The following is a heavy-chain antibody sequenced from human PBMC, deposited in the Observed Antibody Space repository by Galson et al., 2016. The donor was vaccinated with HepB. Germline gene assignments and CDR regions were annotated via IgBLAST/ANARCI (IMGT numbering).Heavy chain of an antibody. Sequence: SVKVSCKASGYTFISYDVNWVRQATGQGLEWMGWMNPDTGNTGYAQKFQGRVTMTRNTSINTASMELSSLTSEDTAVYYCTRVGYCSGGVCYPLQTHYHYNWCDPRGQGTLVTVTS. CDR1: GYTFISYD. D-gene: IGHD2-8*02. V-gene: IGHV1-8*01. CDR3: TRVGYCSGGVCYPLQTHYHYNWCDP. CDR2: MNPDTGNT. J-gene: IGHJ5*02.